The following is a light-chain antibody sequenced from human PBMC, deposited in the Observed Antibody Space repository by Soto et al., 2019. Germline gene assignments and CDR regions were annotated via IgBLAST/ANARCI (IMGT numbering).Light chain of an antibody. V-gene: IGKV1-39*01. CDR2: AAS. CDR1: QPIDRY. J-gene: IGKJ5*01. CDR3: QQYSSYPTIT. Sequence: DIQVTQSPSSLSASVGDSGTITCRASQPIDRYLNWYQHKPGKAPKLMINAASSLQSGVPSRFSGSGSGTDFTLTISCLQSEDFATYYGQQYSSYPTITFCPGTRLEIK.